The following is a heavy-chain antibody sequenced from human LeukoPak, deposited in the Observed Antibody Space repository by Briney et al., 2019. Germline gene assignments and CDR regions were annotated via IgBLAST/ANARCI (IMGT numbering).Heavy chain of an antibody. D-gene: IGHD3-10*01. Sequence: GGSLRLSCAASGFTFSDYYMSWIRQAPGKGLEWVSYISSSGSTIYYVDSVKGRFTISRDNAKNSLYLQMNSLRAEDTAVYYCARDYNPILWFGELLSVGGAHYGMDVWGQGTTVTVSS. CDR3: ARDYNPILWFGELLSVGGAHYGMDV. CDR2: ISSSGSTI. CDR1: GFTFSDYY. J-gene: IGHJ6*02. V-gene: IGHV3-11*01.